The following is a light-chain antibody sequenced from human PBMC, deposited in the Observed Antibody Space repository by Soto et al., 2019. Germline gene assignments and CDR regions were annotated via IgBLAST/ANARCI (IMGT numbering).Light chain of an antibody. CDR3: SSYTRSSTRV. CDR2: EVS. CDR1: SSDVGGYNY. J-gene: IGLJ3*02. V-gene: IGLV2-14*01. Sequence: QSALTQPASVSGSPGQSITISCTGTSSDVGGYNYVSWYQQHPGKAPKLMIYEVSNRFSGSKSGNTASLTISGLQAEDEADYYCSSYTRSSTRVFGGGTKLTVL.